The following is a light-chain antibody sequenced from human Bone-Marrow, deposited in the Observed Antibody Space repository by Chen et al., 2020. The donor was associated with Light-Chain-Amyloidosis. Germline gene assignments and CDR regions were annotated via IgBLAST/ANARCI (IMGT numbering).Light chain of an antibody. Sequence: QSALTQPASVSGSPGQSIPISCTGTSRDVGYYNYVSWYQQHSGKAPKLIIFEVSNRPAGVSDRFSGSKSGNTASLTISGVQAEDEGDYYCNSYSTTSMWVFGGGTKLIVL. CDR3: NSYSTTSMWV. CDR2: EVS. CDR1: SRDVGYYNY. V-gene: IGLV2-14*01. J-gene: IGLJ3*02.